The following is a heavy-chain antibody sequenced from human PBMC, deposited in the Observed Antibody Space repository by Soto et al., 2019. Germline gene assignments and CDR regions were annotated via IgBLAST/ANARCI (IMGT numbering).Heavy chain of an antibody. J-gene: IGHJ6*02. CDR3: AKHTVTHDYDGMDV. V-gene: IGHV3-23*01. CDR1: GFTFSSYA. CDR2: ISGSGGST. Sequence: VGSLRLSCGASGFTFSSYAMSWVRQAPGKGLEWVSAISGSGGSTYYADSVKGRFTISRDNSKNTLYLQMNSLRAEDTAVYYCAKHTVTHDYDGMDVWGPGTTVTVSS. D-gene: IGHD4-4*01.